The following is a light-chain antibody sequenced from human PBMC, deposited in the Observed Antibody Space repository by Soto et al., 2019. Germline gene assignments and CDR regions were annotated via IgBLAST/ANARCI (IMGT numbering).Light chain of an antibody. CDR3: QQYNTWPRT. CDR2: DTS. J-gene: IGKJ1*01. V-gene: IGKV3-15*01. CDR1: QSVSSN. Sequence: EIVMTQSPATLSLSPGERATLSCRASQSVSSNLVWYLQKPGQAPRLLIYDTSTRATNVPARFSGSGSGTEFTLTMSSLLSEDFAVYYCQQYNTWPRTFGQGTKVDIK.